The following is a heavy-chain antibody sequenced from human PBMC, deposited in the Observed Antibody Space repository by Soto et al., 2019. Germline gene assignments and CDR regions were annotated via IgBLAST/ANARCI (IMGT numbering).Heavy chain of an antibody. V-gene: IGHV3-73*01. CDR3: TSHYDILTGPFFDY. Sequence: GGSLRLSCAASGFTFSGSAMHWVRQASGKGLEWVGRIRSKANSYGTAYAASVKGRFTISRDDSKNTAYLQMNSLKTEDTAVYYCTSHYDILTGPFFDYWGQGTLVTVSS. CDR2: IRSKANSYGT. J-gene: IGHJ4*02. CDR1: GFTFSGSA. D-gene: IGHD3-9*01.